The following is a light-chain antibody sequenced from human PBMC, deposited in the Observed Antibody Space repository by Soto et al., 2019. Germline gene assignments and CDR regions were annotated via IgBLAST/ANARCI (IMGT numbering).Light chain of an antibody. CDR1: QSVSSY. CDR2: DAS. CDR3: QQRSNWPPIT. Sequence: IVLTQSPSTLSMSPGERATLSCRASQSVSSYLALYQQKPGQAPRLLIYDASNRATGIPARFSGSGSGTVFTLTISSLEPEDFAVYYCQQRSNWPPITCGQGTRLEIK. V-gene: IGKV3-11*01. J-gene: IGKJ5*01.